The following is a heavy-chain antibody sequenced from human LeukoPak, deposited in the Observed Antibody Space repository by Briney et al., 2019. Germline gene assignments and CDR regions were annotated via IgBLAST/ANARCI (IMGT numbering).Heavy chain of an antibody. Sequence: PGGSLRLSCAASGFSFSSYEMNWVRQAPGKGLEWVSVIYSGGSTYYADSVKGRFTISRDNSKNTLYLQMNSLRAEDTAVYYCARGSPMLRGRPFDYWGQGTLVTVSS. CDR1: GFSFSSYE. D-gene: IGHD3-10*01. CDR3: ARGSPMLRGRPFDY. J-gene: IGHJ4*02. CDR2: IYSGGST. V-gene: IGHV3-53*01.